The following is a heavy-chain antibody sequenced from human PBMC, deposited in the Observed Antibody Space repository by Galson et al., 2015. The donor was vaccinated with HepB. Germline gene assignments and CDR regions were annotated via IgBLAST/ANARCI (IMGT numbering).Heavy chain of an antibody. D-gene: IGHD3-3*01. CDR1: GGSISSYY. V-gene: IGHV4-4*07. J-gene: IGHJ3*02. Sequence: SEPLSLTCTVSGGSISSYYWSWIRQPAGKGLEWIGRIYTSGSTNYNPSLKSRVTMSVDTSKNQFSLRLSSVTAADTAVYYCARAHRLYYDFWSGYSPKGDAFDIWGQGTMVTVSS. CDR2: IYTSGST. CDR3: ARAHRLYYDFWSGYSPKGDAFDI.